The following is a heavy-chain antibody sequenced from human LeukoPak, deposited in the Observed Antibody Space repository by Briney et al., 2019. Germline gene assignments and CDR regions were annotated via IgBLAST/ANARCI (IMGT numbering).Heavy chain of an antibody. D-gene: IGHD3-16*01. CDR3: VRDLMTTQTWDFDY. CDR1: GYTFTGYY. CDR2: INPNSGAT. Sequence: ASVKVSCKGSGYTFTGYYMHWVRQAPGQGLEWMAWINPNSGATNYAQRFQGRVTVTRDTSISTAYMELSSLESDDTAMYYCVRDLMTTQTWDFDYWGQGTLVSVPS. V-gene: IGHV1-2*02. J-gene: IGHJ4*02.